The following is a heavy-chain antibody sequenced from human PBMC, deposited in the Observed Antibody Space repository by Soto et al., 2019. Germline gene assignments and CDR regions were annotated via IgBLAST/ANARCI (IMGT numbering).Heavy chain of an antibody. CDR1: GGSISSTNYY. CDR3: ARGSVAAAGTDFDY. D-gene: IGHD6-13*01. J-gene: IGHJ4*02. V-gene: IGHV4-39*01. Sequence: PSETLSLTCTVSGGSISSTNYYWGWIRQPPGKGLEWIGNIYFRGSTYYSPSLKSRVTMSVDPSKNQFSLKLSSVTAADTAIYYCARGSVAAAGTDFDYWGQRTLLTVSS. CDR2: IYFRGST.